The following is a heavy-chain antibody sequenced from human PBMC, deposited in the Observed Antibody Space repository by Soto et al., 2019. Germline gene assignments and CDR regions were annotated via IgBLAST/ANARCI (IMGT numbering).Heavy chain of an antibody. CDR1: GLTFSSYA. V-gene: IGHV3-23*01. J-gene: IGHJ4*02. CDR3: AIEKEYSGYDL. D-gene: IGHD5-12*01. CDR2: IGGSGDNT. Sequence: PGGSLRLSCAASGLTFSSYAMSWVRQAPGKGLEWVSAIGGSGDNTYFADSVKGRFTISRDNSKNTLYLQMNSLRAEDTAVYYCAIEKEYSGYDLWGQGTLVTVSS.